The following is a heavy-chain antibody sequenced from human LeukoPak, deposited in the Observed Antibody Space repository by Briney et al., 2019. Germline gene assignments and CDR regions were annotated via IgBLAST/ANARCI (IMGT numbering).Heavy chain of an antibody. Sequence: PGTSLRLSCAASRFAFSTFGMHWVRQAPGKGLEWVAVISSDGNNKYYADSVRGRFTISRDNSKDALYLQMGSLSIEDTAVYYCRAATKYLDYYYDYWGLGTLVTVSS. CDR3: RAATKYLDYYYDY. J-gene: IGHJ4*02. D-gene: IGHD3-22*01. V-gene: IGHV3-30*03. CDR2: ISSDGNNK. CDR1: RFAFSTFG.